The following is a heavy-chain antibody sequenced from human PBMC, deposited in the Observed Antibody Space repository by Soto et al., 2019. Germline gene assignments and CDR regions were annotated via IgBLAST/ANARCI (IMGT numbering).Heavy chain of an antibody. CDR1: GGSISSSNW. D-gene: IGHD3-10*01. J-gene: IGHJ6*01. V-gene: IGHV4-4*02. CDR2: IYHSGST. CDR3: ARTVVRGVIKRGYYYYGMDV. Sequence: PTEPLSLTCAVSGGSISSSNWWSWVRQPPGKGLEWIGEIYHSGSTNYNPSLKSRVTISVDNSRNQFSLKLSSVTGADTAGYYCARTVVRGVIKRGYYYYGMDVWGQGTTVT.